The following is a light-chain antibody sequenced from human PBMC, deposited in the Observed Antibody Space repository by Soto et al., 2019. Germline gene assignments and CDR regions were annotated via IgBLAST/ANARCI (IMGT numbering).Light chain of an antibody. CDR3: QQRSNWPL. Sequence: EIVLTQSPGTLSLSPGERATLSCRASQSVSSYLAWYQQKPGQAPRLLIYDASNRATGIPARFSGSGSGTDFTLTISSLEPEDFAVYYCQQRSNWPLFGGGGKADIK. CDR2: DAS. V-gene: IGKV3-11*01. J-gene: IGKJ4*01. CDR1: QSVSSY.